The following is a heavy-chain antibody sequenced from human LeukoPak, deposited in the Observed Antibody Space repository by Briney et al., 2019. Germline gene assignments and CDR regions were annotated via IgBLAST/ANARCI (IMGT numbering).Heavy chain of an antibody. D-gene: IGHD6-13*01. CDR1: GGTFSSYA. Sequence: ASVKVSCKASGGTFSSYAISWVRQAPGQGLEWMGGIIPIFGTANYAQKFQSRVTITADKSTSTAYMELSSLRSEDTAVYYCARAGYSSSWYSYFDYWGQGTLVTVSS. CDR2: IIPIFGTA. J-gene: IGHJ4*02. CDR3: ARAGYSSSWYSYFDY. V-gene: IGHV1-69*06.